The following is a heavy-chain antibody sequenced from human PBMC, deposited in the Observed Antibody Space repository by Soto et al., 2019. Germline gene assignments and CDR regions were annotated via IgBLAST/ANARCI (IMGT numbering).Heavy chain of an antibody. V-gene: IGHV1-69*13. CDR3: ARDSEPAAKLHWFDP. J-gene: IGHJ5*02. Sequence: ASVKVSCKASGGTFSSYAISWVRQAPGQGLEWMGGIIPIFGTANYAQKFQGRVTITADESTSTAYMELSSLRSEDTAVYYCARDSEPAAKLHWFDPWGQGTLVTVSS. CDR1: GGTFSSYA. CDR2: IIPIFGTA. D-gene: IGHD2-2*01.